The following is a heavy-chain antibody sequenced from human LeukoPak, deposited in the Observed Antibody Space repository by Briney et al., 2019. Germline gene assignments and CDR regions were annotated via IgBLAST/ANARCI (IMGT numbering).Heavy chain of an antibody. CDR3: ARQGGKYYYDSSSHGAAFDI. D-gene: IGHD3-22*01. Sequence: KPSETLSLTCTVSGGSISSSSYYWGWIRQPPGKGLEWIGSIYYSGSTYYNPSLKSRVAISVDTSKNQFSLKLSSLTAADTAVYYCARQGGKYYYDSSSHGAAFDIWGQGTVVTVSS. J-gene: IGHJ3*02. CDR1: GGSISSSSYY. V-gene: IGHV4-39*01. CDR2: IYYSGST.